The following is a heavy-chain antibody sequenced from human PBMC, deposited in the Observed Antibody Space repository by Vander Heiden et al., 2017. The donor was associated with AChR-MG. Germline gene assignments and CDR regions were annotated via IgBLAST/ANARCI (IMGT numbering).Heavy chain of an antibody. D-gene: IGHD3-10*01. V-gene: IGHV2-70*15. CDR2: IDWDDDK. CDR3: ARMVVTMVRGVIGGNWFDP. CDR1: AFSLSTSGMC. J-gene: IGHJ5*02. Sequence: QVTLRESGPALVKPTQTLTLTCTFPAFSLSTSGMCVSWIRQPPGKALEWLARIDWDDDKYYSTSLKTRLTISKDTSKNQVVLTMTNMDPVDTATYYCARMVVTMVRGVIGGNWFDPWGQGTLVTVSS.